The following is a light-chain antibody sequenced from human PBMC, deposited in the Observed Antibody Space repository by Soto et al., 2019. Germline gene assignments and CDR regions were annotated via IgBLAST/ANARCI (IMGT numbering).Light chain of an antibody. CDR1: SGDVGGYDY. Sequence: QSVLTQPASVSGSPGQSIAISCTGTSGDVGGYDYVSWYQQHPDKAPKLMIYEVTKRPSWVSNRFSGSKSGNTASLTISGLQPEDVADYYCSSHTSGSTRVFGSGTKVTV. V-gene: IGLV2-14*01. CDR3: SSHTSGSTRV. J-gene: IGLJ1*01. CDR2: EVT.